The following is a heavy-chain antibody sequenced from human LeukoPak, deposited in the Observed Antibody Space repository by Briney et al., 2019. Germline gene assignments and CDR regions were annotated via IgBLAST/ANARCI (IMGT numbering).Heavy chain of an antibody. Sequence: SETLSLTCTVSGGSISRYYWSWIRQPPGKGLEWLGYIYYSGSTNYNPSLKSRVTISVDTSKNQFSLKLSSVTAADTAVYYCARGRGYSYGYYFDYWGQGTLVTVSS. D-gene: IGHD5-18*01. CDR2: IYYSGST. CDR1: GGSISRYY. CDR3: ARGRGYSYGYYFDY. J-gene: IGHJ4*02. V-gene: IGHV4-59*01.